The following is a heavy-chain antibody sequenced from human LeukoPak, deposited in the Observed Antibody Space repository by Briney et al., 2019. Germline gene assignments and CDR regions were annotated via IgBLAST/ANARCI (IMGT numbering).Heavy chain of an antibody. Sequence: GESLKISCKGSGYSFTSYWIGWVRQMPGKGLEWMGIIYPGDSETRYSPSFQGQVTISADKSISTAYVECSSLKASDTAKYYCARANSVYDSSGYYTYYFDYWGQGTLVTVSS. CDR3: ARANSVYDSSGYYTYYFDY. J-gene: IGHJ4*02. CDR2: IYPGDSET. V-gene: IGHV5-51*01. CDR1: GYSFTSYW. D-gene: IGHD3-22*01.